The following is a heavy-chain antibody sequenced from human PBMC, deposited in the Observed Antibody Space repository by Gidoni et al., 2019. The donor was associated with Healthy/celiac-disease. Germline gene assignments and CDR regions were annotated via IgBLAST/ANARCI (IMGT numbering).Heavy chain of an antibody. CDR1: GGTFSSYA. Sequence: QVPLVQSGAEAKKPGSSVKVSCKASGGTFSSYAISWVRQAPGQGLEWMGGIIPIFGTANYAQKFQGRVTITADESTSTAYMELSSLRSEDTAVYYCARIPRRGFGLAPMIDYYYYGMDVWGQGTTVTVSS. CDR3: ARIPRRGFGLAPMIDYYYYGMDV. J-gene: IGHJ6*02. D-gene: IGHD3-16*01. CDR2: IIPIFGTA. V-gene: IGHV1-69*01.